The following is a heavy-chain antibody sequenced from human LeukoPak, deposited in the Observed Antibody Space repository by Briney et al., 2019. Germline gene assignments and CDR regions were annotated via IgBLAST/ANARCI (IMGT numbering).Heavy chain of an antibody. D-gene: IGHD1-26*01. V-gene: IGHV3-23*01. CDR1: GFPFSSFA. Sequence: GGSLRLSCAASGFPFSSFAMSWVRQAPGKGLEWVSSIRGSNRGTYYADSARGRFTISRDNSKNMVYLEMNSLRAEDTAVFYCAKDSLSGSYGYWGQGTLVTVSS. J-gene: IGHJ4*02. CDR3: AKDSLSGSYGY. CDR2: IRGSNRGT.